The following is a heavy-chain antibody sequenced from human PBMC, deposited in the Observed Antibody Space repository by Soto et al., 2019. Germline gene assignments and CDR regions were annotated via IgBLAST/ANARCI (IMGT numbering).Heavy chain of an antibody. CDR1: GGSISSYY. D-gene: IGHD3-22*01. J-gene: IGHJ4*02. V-gene: IGHV4-59*01. CDR2: IYYSGST. Sequence: PSETLSLTCTVSGGSISSYYWSWIRQPPGKGLEWIGYIYYSGSTNYNPSLKSRVTISVDTSKNQFSLKLSSVTAADTAVYYCARESYYYDSSGYYPHTFDYWGQGTLVTVSS. CDR3: ARESYYYDSSGYYPHTFDY.